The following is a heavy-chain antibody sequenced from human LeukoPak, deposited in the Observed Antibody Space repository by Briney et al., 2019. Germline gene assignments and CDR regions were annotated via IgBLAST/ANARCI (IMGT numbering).Heavy chain of an antibody. CDR3: ARGATVTTARHYYYYMDV. CDR2: VYSSGST. Sequence: EILSLTCTVSGGSISSYYWSWIRRPPGKGLEWIGYVYSSGSTNYNPALQGRVTISVDTSKNQFSLKLTSVTAADTAVYYCARGATVTTARHYYYYMDVWGKGTTVTVSS. V-gene: IGHV4-59*01. J-gene: IGHJ6*03. CDR1: GGSISSYY. D-gene: IGHD4-11*01.